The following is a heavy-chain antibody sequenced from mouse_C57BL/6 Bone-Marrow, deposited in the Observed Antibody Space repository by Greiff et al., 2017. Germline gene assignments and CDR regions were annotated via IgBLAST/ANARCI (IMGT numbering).Heavy chain of an antibody. CDR2: IHPNSGST. D-gene: IGHD1-1*01. CDR1: GYTFTSYW. Sequence: QVQLQQPGAELVKPGASVKLSCKASGYTFTSYWMHWVKQRPGQGLEWIGMIHPNSGSTNYNEKFKSKATLTVDKSSSTAYMQISSLTSEDSAVYYCARLITTVGFDVWGTGTTVTVSS. J-gene: IGHJ1*03. CDR3: ARLITTVGFDV. V-gene: IGHV1-64*01.